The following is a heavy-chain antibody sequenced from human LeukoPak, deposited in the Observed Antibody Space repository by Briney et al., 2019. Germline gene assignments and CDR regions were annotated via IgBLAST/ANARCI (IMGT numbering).Heavy chain of an antibody. CDR3: ARDIAGYNSSWPPD. Sequence: GGSLRLSCAASGFTFSSYSMNWVRQAPGKGLEWVSYISSSSSTIYYADSVKGRFTISRDNSKNTVYLQMNSLRAEDTAVYYCARDIAGYNSSWPPDWGQGTLVTVSS. J-gene: IGHJ4*02. CDR2: ISSSSSTI. CDR1: GFTFSSYS. V-gene: IGHV3-48*01. D-gene: IGHD6-13*01.